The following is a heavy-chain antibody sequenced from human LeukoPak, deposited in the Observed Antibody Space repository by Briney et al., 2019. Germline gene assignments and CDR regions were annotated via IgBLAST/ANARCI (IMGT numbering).Heavy chain of an antibody. CDR1: GGSFSGYY. Sequence: SETLSLTCAVYGGSFSGYYWSWIRQPPGKGLEWIGEINHSGSTNYNPSLKSRVTISVDTSKNQFSLKLSSVTAADTAVYYCARGGIQLCFQPSPRSLRMGWFDPWGQGTLVTVSS. CDR3: ARGGIQLCFQPSPRSLRMGWFDP. D-gene: IGHD5-18*01. CDR2: INHSGST. J-gene: IGHJ5*02. V-gene: IGHV4-34*01.